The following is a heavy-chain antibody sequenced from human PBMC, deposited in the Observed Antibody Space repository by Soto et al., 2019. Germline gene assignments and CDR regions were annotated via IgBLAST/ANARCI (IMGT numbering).Heavy chain of an antibody. V-gene: IGHV3-23*01. CDR2: ITSGGENT. CDR1: GFTFTSYT. J-gene: IGHJ6*02. CDR3: AKEWNYLGSGKFRQSYGLDV. D-gene: IGHD3-10*01. Sequence: GGSLRLSCVGSGFTFTSYTMGWVRQAPGKGLEWVSVITSGGENTYTADSVKGRFAISRDNFMNTVYLQMDSLRADDTAVYYCAKEWNYLGSGKFRQSYGLDVWGQGATVTVSS.